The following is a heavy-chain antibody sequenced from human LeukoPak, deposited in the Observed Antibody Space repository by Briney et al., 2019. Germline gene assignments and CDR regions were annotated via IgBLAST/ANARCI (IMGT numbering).Heavy chain of an antibody. CDR2: ISGYNGNT. Sequence: GASVKVSCKASGYTFTSYGISWVRQAPGQGLQWMGWISGYNGNTNYAQKFQGRVTMTTDTSTSTAYMELRSLRSDDTAVYYCARDRPVRHAFDIWGQGTMVTVSS. V-gene: IGHV1-18*01. CDR1: GYTFTSYG. D-gene: IGHD4-17*01. J-gene: IGHJ3*02. CDR3: ARDRPVRHAFDI.